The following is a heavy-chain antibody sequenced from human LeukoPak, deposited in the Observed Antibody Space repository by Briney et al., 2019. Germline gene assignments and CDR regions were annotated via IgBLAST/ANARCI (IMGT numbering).Heavy chain of an antibody. Sequence: SCKVSGYTLTELSMHWVRQAPGKGLEWVAVISYDGSNKYYADSVKGRFTISRDNSKNTLYLQMNSLRAEDTAVYYCARVSDDSSGYYSEPFDYWGQGTLVTVSS. CDR3: ARVSDDSSGYYSEPFDY. J-gene: IGHJ4*02. D-gene: IGHD3-22*01. V-gene: IGHV3-30-3*01. CDR1: GYTLTELS. CDR2: ISYDGSNK.